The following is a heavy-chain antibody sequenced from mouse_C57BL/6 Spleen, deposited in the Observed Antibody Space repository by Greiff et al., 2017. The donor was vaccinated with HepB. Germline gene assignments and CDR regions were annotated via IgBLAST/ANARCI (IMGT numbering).Heavy chain of an antibody. J-gene: IGHJ2*01. V-gene: IGHV7-3*01. CDR2: IRTKANGYTT. CDR1: GFTFTDYY. CDR3: ARYNSYYDGSSFDY. Sequence: EVMLVESGGGLVQPGGSLSLSCAASGFTFTDYYMSWVRQPPGKALEWLGFIRTKANGYTTEYSASVKGRFTISRDNSQSILYLQMNALRAEDSANYYCARYNSYYDGSSFDYWGQGTTLTVSS. D-gene: IGHD1-1*01.